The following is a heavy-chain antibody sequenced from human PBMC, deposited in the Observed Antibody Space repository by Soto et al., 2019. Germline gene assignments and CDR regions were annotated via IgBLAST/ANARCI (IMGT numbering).Heavy chain of an antibody. V-gene: IGHV3-53*01. CDR3: ARGATYYDFWSGHYTSYTYYGMDV. Sequence: EVQLVESGGGLIQPGGSLRVSCAASEFTVSSNYMTWVRQAPGKGLAWVSVIDTAGRANYAESVKGRFTNSRDNSKNTLYLQMNSLRVEDTAVYYCARGATYYDFWSGHYTSYTYYGMDVWGQGTTVTVS. D-gene: IGHD3-3*01. CDR1: EFTVSSNY. CDR2: IDTAGRA. J-gene: IGHJ6*02.